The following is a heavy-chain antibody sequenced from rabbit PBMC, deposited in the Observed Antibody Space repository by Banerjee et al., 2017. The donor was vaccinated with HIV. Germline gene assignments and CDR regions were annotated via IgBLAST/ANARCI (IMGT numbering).Heavy chain of an antibody. CDR2: INTSSGNT. CDR1: GFSFSNRCV. D-gene: IGHD1-1*01. Sequence: QEQLKETGGDLVKPEGSLTLTCTASGFSFSNRCVMCWVRQTPGKGLEWIACINTSSGNTVYASWAKGRFTISKTSWTTVTLQMTSLTAADTASYFCARDLARVIGWNFGLWGPGTLVTVS. J-gene: IGHJ6*01. V-gene: IGHV1S45*01. CDR3: ARDLARVIGWNFGL.